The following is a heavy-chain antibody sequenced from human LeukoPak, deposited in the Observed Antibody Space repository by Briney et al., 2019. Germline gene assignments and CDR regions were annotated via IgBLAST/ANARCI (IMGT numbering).Heavy chain of an antibody. Sequence: ASVKVSCKASGGTFSSYAITWARQAPGQGLEWMGRIIPIFGTANYAQKFQGRVTITTDESTSTAYMELSTLRSDDTAVYYCARERPPGDSSNWFLEGYFDIWGQGTLVTVSS. CDR2: IIPIFGTA. J-gene: IGHJ4*02. D-gene: IGHD6-13*01. CDR1: GGTFSSYA. CDR3: ARERPPGDSSNWFLEGYFDI. V-gene: IGHV1-69*05.